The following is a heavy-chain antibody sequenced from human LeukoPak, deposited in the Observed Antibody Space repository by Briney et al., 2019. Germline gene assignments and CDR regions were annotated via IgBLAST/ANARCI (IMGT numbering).Heavy chain of an antibody. V-gene: IGHV3-30*02. J-gene: IGHJ5*02. D-gene: IGHD4-17*01. Sequence: GGSLRLSCAASGFTFSSYGMHWVRQAPGKGLEWVAVIRYDGSNKYYADSVKGRFTISRDNSKNTLYLQMNSLRAEDTAVYYCAKDRYGDQNWFDPWGQGTLVTVSS. CDR2: IRYDGSNK. CDR3: AKDRYGDQNWFDP. CDR1: GFTFSSYG.